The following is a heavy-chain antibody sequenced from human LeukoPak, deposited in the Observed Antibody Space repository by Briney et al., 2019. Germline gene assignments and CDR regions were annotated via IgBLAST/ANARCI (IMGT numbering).Heavy chain of an antibody. Sequence: GESLRLSCAASGFTFSSYWMSWVRQAPGKGLEWVANIKRDGSEKYYVDSVKGRFTISRDNAKNSLYLQMNSLRAEDTAVYYCARESGGATNVDYWGQGTLVTVSS. D-gene: IGHD1-26*01. CDR1: GFTFSSYW. J-gene: IGHJ4*02. CDR2: IKRDGSEK. V-gene: IGHV3-7*01. CDR3: ARESGGATNVDY.